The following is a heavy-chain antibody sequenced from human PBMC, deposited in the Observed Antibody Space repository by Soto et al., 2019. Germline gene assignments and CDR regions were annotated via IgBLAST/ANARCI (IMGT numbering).Heavy chain of an antibody. CDR3: ARDPHPYSSSYYVDS. V-gene: IGHV1-2*02. Sequence: ASVKVSCKASGYTFTGYYMHWVRQAPGQGLEWMGWINPNSGGTNYAQKFQGRVTMTRDTSISTAYMELSRLRSDDTAVYYCARDPHPYSSSYYVDSWGQGTLVTVSS. J-gene: IGHJ4*02. CDR1: GYTFTGYY. CDR2: INPNSGGT. D-gene: IGHD6-6*01.